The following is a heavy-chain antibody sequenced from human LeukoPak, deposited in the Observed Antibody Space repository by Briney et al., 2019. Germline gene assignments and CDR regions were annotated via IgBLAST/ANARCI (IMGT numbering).Heavy chain of an antibody. Sequence: SETLSLTCTVSGYSISTGYSWGWIRQPPGKGLEWIGNIYHSGKTYYNPSLNSRVTISVDTSKDQFSLKLSSVTAADTAVFYCARGYDYADYWGQGTLVTVSS. V-gene: IGHV4-38-2*02. D-gene: IGHD1-14*01. J-gene: IGHJ4*02. CDR2: IYHSGKT. CDR1: GYSISTGYS. CDR3: ARGYDYADY.